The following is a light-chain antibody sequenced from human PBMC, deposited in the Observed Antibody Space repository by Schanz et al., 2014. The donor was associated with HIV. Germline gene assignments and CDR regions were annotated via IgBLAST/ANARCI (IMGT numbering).Light chain of an antibody. CDR1: SSDVGGYNR. J-gene: IGLJ3*02. CDR2: DVT. V-gene: IGLV2-18*02. Sequence: QSALTQPPSVSGSPGQLVTISCTGTSSDVGGYNRVSWFQQSPGTAPKLMIYDVTKRPSGVPDRFSGSKSGNTASLTISGLQAEDEADYYCCSFAGTIWVFGGGTKLTVL. CDR3: CSFAGTIWV.